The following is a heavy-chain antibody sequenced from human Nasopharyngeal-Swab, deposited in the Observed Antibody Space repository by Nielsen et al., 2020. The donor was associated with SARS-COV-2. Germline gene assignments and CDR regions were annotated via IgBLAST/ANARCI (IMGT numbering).Heavy chain of an antibody. CDR3: AGGILLPFGDGWFDP. V-gene: IGHV4-30-2*01. CDR2: IYHSGST. CDR1: GGSISSGGYS. Sequence: SETLSLTCAVSGGSISSGGYSWSWIRQPPGKGLEWIGYIYHSGSTYYNPSLKSRATISVDRSKNQFSLKLSSVTAADTAVYYCAGGILLPFGDGWFDPWGQGTLVTVSS. J-gene: IGHJ5*02. D-gene: IGHD2-15*01.